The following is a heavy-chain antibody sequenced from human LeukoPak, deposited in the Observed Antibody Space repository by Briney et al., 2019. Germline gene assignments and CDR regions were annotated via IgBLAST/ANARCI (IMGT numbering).Heavy chain of an antibody. CDR2: ISYDGSNK. D-gene: IGHD3-22*01. Sequence: GRSLRLSCAASGFTFSSYGMHWVRQAPGKGLEWVAVISYDGSNKYYADSVKGRFTISRDNSKNTLYLQMNSLRAEDTAVYYCAKGHTYYYDSSGPRPFDYWGQGTLVTVSS. J-gene: IGHJ4*02. CDR3: AKGHTYYYDSSGPRPFDY. V-gene: IGHV3-30*18. CDR1: GFTFSSYG.